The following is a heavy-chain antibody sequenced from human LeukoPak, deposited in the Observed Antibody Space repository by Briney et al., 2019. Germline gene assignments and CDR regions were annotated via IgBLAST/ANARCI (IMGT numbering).Heavy chain of an antibody. CDR1: GYTFTGYY. V-gene: IGHV1-2*04. CDR3: ARENYGASQYYYYGMDV. CDR2: INPNSGGT. J-gene: IGHJ6*02. Sequence: ASVTVSCKASGYTFTGYYMHWVRQAPGQGLEWMGLINPNSGGTNYAQKFQGWVTMTRDTSISTAYMELSRLRSDDTAVYYCARENYGASQYYYYGMDVWGQGTTVTVSS. D-gene: IGHD4-17*01.